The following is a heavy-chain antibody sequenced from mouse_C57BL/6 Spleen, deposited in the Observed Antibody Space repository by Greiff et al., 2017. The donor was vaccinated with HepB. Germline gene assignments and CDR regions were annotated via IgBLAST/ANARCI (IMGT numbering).Heavy chain of an antibody. CDR2: IDPSDSYT. CDR3: ARRGYGPYFDY. Sequence: QVQLKESGAELVKPGASVKLSCKASGYTFTSYWMQWVKQRPGQGLEWIGEIDPSDSYTNYNQKFKGKATLTVDTSSSTAYMQLSSLTSEDSAVYYCARRGYGPYFDYWGQGTTLTVSS. V-gene: IGHV1-50*01. CDR1: GYTFTSYW. D-gene: IGHD1-1*02. J-gene: IGHJ2*01.